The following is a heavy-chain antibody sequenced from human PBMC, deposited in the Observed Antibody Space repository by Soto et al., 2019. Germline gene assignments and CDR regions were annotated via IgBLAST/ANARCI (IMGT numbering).Heavy chain of an antibody. CDR1: GFAFSSYA. V-gene: IGHV3-23*01. J-gene: IGHJ6*03. CDR2: IGGSGDDT. Sequence: GGSLRLSCAASGFAFSSYAMTWVRQAPGKGLEWVSGIGGSGDDTKYADSVKGRFTISRDNSKNTLYLHMNGLRAEDTAIYFCAKAQYFYYYMGVWGTGTTVTVSS. D-gene: IGHD3-10*01. CDR3: AKAQYFYYYMGV.